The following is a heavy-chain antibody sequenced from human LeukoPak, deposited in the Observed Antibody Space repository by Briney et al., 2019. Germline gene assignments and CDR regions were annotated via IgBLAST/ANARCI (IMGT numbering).Heavy chain of an antibody. CDR2: ISSSSSYI. CDR3: ARDMGFLWFGELLPYYMDV. D-gene: IGHD3-10*01. V-gene: IGHV3-21*01. Sequence: GGSLRLSCAASGFTFSSYSMNWVRQAPGKGLEWVSSISSSSSYIYYADSVKGRFTISRDSAKNSLYLQMNSLRAEDTAVYYCARDMGFLWFGELLPYYMDVWGKGTTVTVSS. CDR1: GFTFSSYS. J-gene: IGHJ6*03.